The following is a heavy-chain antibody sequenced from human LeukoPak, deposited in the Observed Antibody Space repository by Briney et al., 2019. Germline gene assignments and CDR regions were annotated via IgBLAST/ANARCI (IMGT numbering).Heavy chain of an antibody. J-gene: IGHJ4*02. CDR1: GFTFSDYR. D-gene: IGHD2-8*02. Sequence: GGSLRLSCAASGFTFSDYRMNWVRQAPGQGLEWISYISNDLTTIHYAASVMGRFTISRDNARNSLYLQMDSLRAEDTAVCFCARARGGRTYSETGGYPVFDNWGQGTLVTVSS. CDR2: ISNDLTTI. V-gene: IGHV3-48*03. CDR3: ARARGGRTYSETGGYPVFDN.